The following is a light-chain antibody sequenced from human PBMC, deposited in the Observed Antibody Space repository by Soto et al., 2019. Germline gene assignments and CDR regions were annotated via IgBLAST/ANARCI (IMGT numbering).Light chain of an antibody. CDR2: DVT. CDR1: SSDVGGYNY. V-gene: IGLV2-11*01. Sequence: QSALTQPRSVSGSPGQSVTISCTGTSSDVGGYNYVSWYQHHPGKAPKLIIYDVTQRPSGIPDRFSGSKSGNTASLTISGLQADDEADYHRCSYADNYFSVFGSGTKLTVL. CDR3: CSYADNYFSV. J-gene: IGLJ1*01.